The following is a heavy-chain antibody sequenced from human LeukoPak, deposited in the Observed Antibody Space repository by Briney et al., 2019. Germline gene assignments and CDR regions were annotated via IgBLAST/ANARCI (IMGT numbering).Heavy chain of an antibody. D-gene: IGHD3-22*01. V-gene: IGHV1-3*01. CDR2: INAGNGNT. Sequence: ASVKVSCKTSGYTFTSYAMHWVRQAPGQRLEWMGWINAGNGNTKYSQKFQGRVTITRDTSASTAYMEVSSLRSEDTAVYYCARDFTMIVVVPGCWGQGTLVTVSS. J-gene: IGHJ4*02. CDR1: GYTFTSYA. CDR3: ARDFTMIVVVPGC.